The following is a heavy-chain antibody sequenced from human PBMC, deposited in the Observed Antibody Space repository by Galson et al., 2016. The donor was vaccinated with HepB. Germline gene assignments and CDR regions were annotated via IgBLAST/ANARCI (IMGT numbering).Heavy chain of an antibody. CDR1: GYTFTSYY. D-gene: IGHD2-2*01. CDR2: INPSGGST. V-gene: IGHV1-46*01. J-gene: IGHJ6*02. Sequence: SVKVSCKASGYTFTSYYMHWVRQAPGQGPEWMGIINPSGGSTTYAQRFQGRVTMTRDTSTSTVYMELRSLRSDDTAVYYCARVGVSCSSTSCYFDGMDVWGQGTTVTVSS. CDR3: ARVGVSCSSTSCYFDGMDV.